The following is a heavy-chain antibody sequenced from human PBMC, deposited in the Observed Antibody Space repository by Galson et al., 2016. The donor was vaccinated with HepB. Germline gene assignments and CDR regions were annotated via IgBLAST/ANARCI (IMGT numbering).Heavy chain of an antibody. CDR3: ARDLGRIVLAAIATPYYGMDV. D-gene: IGHD2-21*01. J-gene: IGHJ6*02. V-gene: IGHV1-3*01. Sequence: SVKVSCKASGYTFSQYAIHWVRQAPGQRLEWMGWINPGKGDTQFSEKFLGRVTITREAFASTIYMELRSLTFEDTAVYFCARDLGRIVLAAIATPYYGMDVWGQGTTVTVSS. CDR1: GYTFSQYA. CDR2: INPGKGDT.